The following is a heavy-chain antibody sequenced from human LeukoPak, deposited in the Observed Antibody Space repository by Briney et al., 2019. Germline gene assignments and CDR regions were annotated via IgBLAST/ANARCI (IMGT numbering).Heavy chain of an antibody. CDR3: ARDRHGPSDYYYYMDV. V-gene: IGHV4-4*07. CDR2: IYTSGSS. CDR1: GGSISSYY. Sequence: SETLSLTCTVSGGSISSYYWSWIRQPAGKGLEWIGRIYTSGSSNYIPSLKSRVTMSVDTSKNQFSLKLSSVTAADTAVYYCARDRHGPSDYYYYMDVWGKGTTVTVSS. J-gene: IGHJ6*03.